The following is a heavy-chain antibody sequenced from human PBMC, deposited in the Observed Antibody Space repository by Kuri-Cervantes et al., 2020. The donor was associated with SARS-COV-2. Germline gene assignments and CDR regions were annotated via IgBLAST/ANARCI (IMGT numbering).Heavy chain of an antibody. V-gene: IGHV3-21*01. CDR1: GFTISSYT. Sequence: GGSLRLSCNASGFTISSYTLTWVRQAPGKGLEWVSSISGSSEYIYYADSVKGRFTISRDNARNSLFLQMNRLRDEDTAVYYCARGRPSIWASLQHWGQGTLVTVSS. CDR3: ARGRPSIWASLQH. D-gene: IGHD3-16*01. J-gene: IGHJ1*01. CDR2: ISGSSEYI.